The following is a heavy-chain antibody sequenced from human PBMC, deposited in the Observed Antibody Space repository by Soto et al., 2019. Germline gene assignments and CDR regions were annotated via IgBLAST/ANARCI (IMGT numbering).Heavy chain of an antibody. CDR3: AKPHRRTYGNYYYGLDV. Sequence: QEQLVDSGGGVVQPGGSLRLSCAASEFAFSSYVMHWVRQAPGKELEWAAAISYDGRNEYYADSVKGRFTVSRDNSKNTVDLQMNSLRVEDTAVYYCAKPHRRTYGNYYYGLDVWGHGTTVTVSS. CDR1: EFAFSSYV. D-gene: IGHD4-17*01. CDR2: ISYDGRNE. V-gene: IGHV3-30*18. J-gene: IGHJ6*02.